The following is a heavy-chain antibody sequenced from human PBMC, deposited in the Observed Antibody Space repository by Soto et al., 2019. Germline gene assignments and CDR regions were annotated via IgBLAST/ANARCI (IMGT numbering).Heavy chain of an antibody. CDR1: GFTFSSYA. V-gene: IGHV3-30-3*01. CDR2: ISYDGSNK. D-gene: IGHD3-3*01. CDR3: ARDCYDFWSGYYRWFDP. J-gene: IGHJ5*02. Sequence: QVQLVESGGGVVQPGRSRRLSCAASGFTFSSYAMHWVRQAPGKGLEWVAVISYDGSNKYYADSVKGRFTISRDNSKNTLYLQMNSLRAEDTAVYYCARDCYDFWSGYYRWFDPWGQGTLVTVSS.